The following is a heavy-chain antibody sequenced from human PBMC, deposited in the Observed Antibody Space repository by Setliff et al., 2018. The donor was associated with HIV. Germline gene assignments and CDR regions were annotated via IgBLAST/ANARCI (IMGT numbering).Heavy chain of an antibody. D-gene: IGHD1-26*01. V-gene: IGHV3-21*01. CDR1: GFTFGSFW. J-gene: IGHJ4*02. CDR2: ISSSSSYI. CDR3: SYTKGEDFDY. Sequence: GESLKISCAASGFTFGSFWMHWVRQVPGEGLEWVSSISSSSSYIYHADSVKGRFTISRDNAKNSLYLQMNSLRAEDTAVYYCSYTKGEDFDYWGQGTLVTVSS.